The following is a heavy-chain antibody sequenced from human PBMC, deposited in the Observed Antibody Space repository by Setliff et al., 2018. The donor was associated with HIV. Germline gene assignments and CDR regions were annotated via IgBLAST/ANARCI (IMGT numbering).Heavy chain of an antibody. CDR3: ARGSLYYGLGSHYLRSWFDP. V-gene: IGHV4-34*01. J-gene: IGHJ5*02. CDR1: GGSFSDNY. D-gene: IGHD3-10*01. CDR2: INHNGNI. Sequence: KPSETLSLTCAVYGGSFSDNYWSWIRQPPGKGLDWIAEINHNGNINYNPPLKSRVTISMDPSKKQFSLKLSSVTAADTAVYYCARGSLYYGLGSHYLRSWFDPWGQGTMVTVSS.